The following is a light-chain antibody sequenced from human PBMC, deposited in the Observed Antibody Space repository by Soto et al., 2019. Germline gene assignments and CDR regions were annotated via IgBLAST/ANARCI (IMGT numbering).Light chain of an antibody. V-gene: IGKV1-12*01. CDR1: QSISDY. Sequence: DIQMTQSPSSLSTSVGDRVTITCRASQSISDYLNWYQQKPEKAPKLVIYDASSLQSGVPSRFSGSGSGTDFSLTNSSLQPEDFATYYCQQANSFPLTFXGGTKVDIK. CDR3: QQANSFPLT. J-gene: IGKJ4*01. CDR2: DAS.